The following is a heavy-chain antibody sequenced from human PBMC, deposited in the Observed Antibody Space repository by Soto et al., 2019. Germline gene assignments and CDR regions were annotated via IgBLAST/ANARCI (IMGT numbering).Heavy chain of an antibody. CDR1: GGSCSGYD. D-gene: IGHD3-9*01. Sequence: SETLSLTCAVDGGSCSGYDGSWIRQPPGKGLEWIGEINHSGSTNYNPSLKSRVTISVDTSKNQFSLKLSSVTAADTAVYYCAKGSEELRYFDWLLPNWFDPWGQGTLVTVSS. CDR2: INHSGST. CDR3: AKGSEELRYFDWLLPNWFDP. V-gene: IGHV4-34*01. J-gene: IGHJ5*02.